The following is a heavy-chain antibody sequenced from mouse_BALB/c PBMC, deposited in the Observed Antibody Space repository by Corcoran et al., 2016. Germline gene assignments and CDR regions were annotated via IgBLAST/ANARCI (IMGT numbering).Heavy chain of an antibody. CDR3: ARLGKNYGAMDY. V-gene: IGHV9-3-1*01. Sequence: QIQLVQSGPELKKPGETVKISCKASGYTFTNYGMNWVKQAPGKGLKWMGWINTYTGEPTYADDFKGRFAFSLETSASTAYLQINNLKNEYTATYFCARLGKNYGAMDYWGQGTSVTVAS. J-gene: IGHJ4*01. CDR2: INTYTGEP. D-gene: IGHD1-1*01. CDR1: GYTFTNYG.